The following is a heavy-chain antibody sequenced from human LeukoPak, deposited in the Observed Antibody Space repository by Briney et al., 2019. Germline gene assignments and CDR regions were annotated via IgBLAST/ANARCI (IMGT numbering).Heavy chain of an antibody. Sequence: SETLSLTCTVSGGSISSGGYYWSWIRQHPGKGLEWIGYIYYSGSTYYNPSLKSRVTISVDTSKNQFSLKLSSVTAADTAVYYSATDRYDSSGYYYVYWGQGTLVTVSS. CDR2: IYYSGST. J-gene: IGHJ4*02. CDR1: GGSISSGGYY. CDR3: ATDRYDSSGYYYVY. V-gene: IGHV4-31*03. D-gene: IGHD3-22*01.